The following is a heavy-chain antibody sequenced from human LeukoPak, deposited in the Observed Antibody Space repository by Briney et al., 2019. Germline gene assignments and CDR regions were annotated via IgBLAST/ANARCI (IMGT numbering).Heavy chain of an antibody. Sequence: PGGSLRLSCAASGFTFSSYAMHWVRQAPGKGLEWVASMNSDGSEGYYADVVKGRFTISRDNAKNSLYLQINSLRAEDTAVYYCASARRYFDWSPLFDYWGQGTLVTVSS. CDR1: GFTFSSYA. J-gene: IGHJ4*02. D-gene: IGHD3-9*01. CDR3: ASARRYFDWSPLFDY. CDR2: MNSDGSEG. V-gene: IGHV3-7*03.